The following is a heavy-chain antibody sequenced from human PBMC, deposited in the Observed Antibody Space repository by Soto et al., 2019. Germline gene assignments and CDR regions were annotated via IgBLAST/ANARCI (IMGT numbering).Heavy chain of an antibody. J-gene: IGHJ4*02. Sequence: ASVKVSCKASGYTFTSYAMHWVRQAPGQRLEWMGWINAGNGNTKYSQKFQGRVTITRDTSASTAYMELSSLRSGDTAVYYCARSIVVVTALDYWGQGTLVTVPQ. V-gene: IGHV1-3*01. CDR2: INAGNGNT. CDR1: GYTFTSYA. D-gene: IGHD2-21*02. CDR3: ARSIVVVTALDY.